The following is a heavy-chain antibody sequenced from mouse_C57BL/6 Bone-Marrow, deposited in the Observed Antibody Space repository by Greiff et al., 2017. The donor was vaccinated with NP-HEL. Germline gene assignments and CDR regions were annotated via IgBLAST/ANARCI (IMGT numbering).Heavy chain of an antibody. Sequence: EVQLVESEGGLVQPGSSMKLSCTASGFTFSDYYMAWVRQVPEKGLEWVANINYDGSSTYYLDSLKSRFIISRDNAKNILYLQMSSLKSEDTATYYCARDGLGFAYWGQGTLVTVSA. CDR3: ARDGLGFAY. CDR1: GFTFSDYY. V-gene: IGHV5-16*01. CDR2: INYDGSST. J-gene: IGHJ3*01. D-gene: IGHD4-1*01.